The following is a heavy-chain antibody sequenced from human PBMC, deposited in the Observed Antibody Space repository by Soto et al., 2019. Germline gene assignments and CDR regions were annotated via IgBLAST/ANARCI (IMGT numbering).Heavy chain of an antibody. D-gene: IGHD3-10*01. CDR1: GGSISSYY. Sequence: SETLSLTCTVSGGSISSYYWSWIRQPPGKGLELIGYVYYSGSTNYNPSLRSRVNISVDTSKNQLSLKMSSVTAADTAVYYCARDPGSWYFDSWGQGILVTVSS. CDR2: VYYSGST. V-gene: IGHV4-59*01. J-gene: IGHJ4*02. CDR3: ARDPGSWYFDS.